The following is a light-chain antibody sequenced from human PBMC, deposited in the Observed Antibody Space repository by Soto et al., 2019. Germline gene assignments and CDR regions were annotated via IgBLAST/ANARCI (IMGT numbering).Light chain of an antibody. CDR3: QKYSSVIT. Sequence: DIQMTQSPSSLSSSVGDRVTITCRASQGISNFLAWYQQKPGKVPKLLISAASTLQSGVPSRFSGSGSGTDFTITITRLHPEDVATYYCQKYSSVITFGQGTRLEIK. CDR1: QGISNF. J-gene: IGKJ5*01. CDR2: AAS. V-gene: IGKV1-27*01.